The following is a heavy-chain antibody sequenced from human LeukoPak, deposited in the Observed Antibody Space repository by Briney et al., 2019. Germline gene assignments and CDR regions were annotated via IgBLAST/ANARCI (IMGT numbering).Heavy chain of an antibody. J-gene: IGHJ4*02. CDR1: G. CDR2: ISAYNGNT. D-gene: IGHD3-22*01. V-gene: IGHV1-18*01. Sequence: GIXWVRQAPGQGLEWMGWISAYNGNTNYAQKLQGRVTMTTDTSTSTAYMELRSLRSDDTAVYCCARDVTMIVVALGYWGQGTLVTVSS. CDR3: ARDVTMIVVALGY.